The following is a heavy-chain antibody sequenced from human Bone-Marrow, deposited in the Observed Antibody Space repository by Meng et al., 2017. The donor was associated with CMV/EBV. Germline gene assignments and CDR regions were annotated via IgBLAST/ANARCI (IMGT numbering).Heavy chain of an antibody. CDR2: ISSSGSTI. Sequence: GESLKISCAASGFTFSDYYMSWIRQAPGKGLEWVSYISSSGSTIYYADSVKGRFTISRDNAKNSLYLQMNSLRAEDTAVYYCARDGLGADGQPDYWGQGTRVTVAS. D-gene: IGHD1-26*01. CDR3: ARDGLGADGQPDY. CDR1: GFTFSDYY. V-gene: IGHV3-11*01. J-gene: IGHJ4*02.